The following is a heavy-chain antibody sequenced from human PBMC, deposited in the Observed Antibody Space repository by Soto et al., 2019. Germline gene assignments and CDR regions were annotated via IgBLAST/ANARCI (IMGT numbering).Heavy chain of an antibody. CDR2: IYHSGST. Sequence: PSVPQCLPCAVADYTIGSRCGRGRIQQPPGKGLEWIGSIYHSGSTYYNPSLKSRVTISVDTSKNQFSLKLSSVTAADTSVYYCARAAYGDSAFDIWVKGSTVTV. D-gene: IGHD4-17*01. V-gene: IGHV4-38-2*01. CDR3: ARAAYGDSAFDI. CDR1: DYTIGSRCG. J-gene: IGHJ3*02.